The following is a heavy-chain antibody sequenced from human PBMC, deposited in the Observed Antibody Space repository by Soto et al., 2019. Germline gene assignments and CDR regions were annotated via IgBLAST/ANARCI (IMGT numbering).Heavy chain of an antibody. J-gene: IGHJ4*02. CDR2: IIPILGIA. Sequence: QVQLVQSGAEVKKPGSSVKVSCKASGGTFSSYTISWVRQAPGQGLEWMGRIIPILGIANYAQKFXXRVTXXXXXXXXXXXXXXXXXXXXXTAVYYCARAPDGDFKFDYWGQGTLVTVXX. CDR3: ARAPDGDFKFDY. D-gene: IGHD4-17*01. V-gene: IGHV1-69*02. CDR1: GGTFSSYT.